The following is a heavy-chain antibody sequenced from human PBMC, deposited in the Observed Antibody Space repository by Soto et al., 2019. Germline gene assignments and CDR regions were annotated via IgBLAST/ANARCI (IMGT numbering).Heavy chain of an antibody. CDR2: MNPNSGNT. CDR3: ARGLTYSYGQMLYYYYGMDV. J-gene: IGHJ6*02. CDR1: GYTFTSYD. D-gene: IGHD5-18*01. Sequence: QVQLVQSGAEVKKPGASVKVSCKASGYTFTSYDINWVRQATGQGLEWMGWMNPNSGNTGYAQKFQGRVTKTRNTSISTAYMELSSPRSEDTAVYYCARGLTYSYGQMLYYYYGMDVWGQGTTVTVSS. V-gene: IGHV1-8*01.